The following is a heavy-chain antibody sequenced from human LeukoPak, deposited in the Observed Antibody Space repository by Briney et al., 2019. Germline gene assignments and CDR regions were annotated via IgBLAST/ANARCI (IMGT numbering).Heavy chain of an antibody. CDR3: AELGITMIGGV. J-gene: IGHJ6*04. CDR1: GFTFSSYE. V-gene: IGHV3-48*03. Sequence: GGSLRPSCAASGFTFSSYEMNWVRQVPGKGLEWVSYISSSGSTIYYADSVKGRFTIPTDNAKNSLYLQMNSLRAEDTAVYYCAELGITMIGGVWGKGTTVTISS. D-gene: IGHD3-10*02. CDR2: ISSSGSTI.